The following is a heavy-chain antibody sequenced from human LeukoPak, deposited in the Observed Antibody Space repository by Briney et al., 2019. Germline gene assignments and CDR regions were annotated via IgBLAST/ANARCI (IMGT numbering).Heavy chain of an antibody. Sequence: SETLSLTCAVYGGSFSGYYWSWIRQHPGKGLEWIGHIYYSGSTYNNPSLKSRVTISVDTSKNQFSLKLSSVSAADTAVYYCARESSSWRFFDYWGQGTLVTVSS. D-gene: IGHD6-13*01. J-gene: IGHJ4*02. CDR2: IYYSGST. V-gene: IGHV4-31*11. CDR1: GGSFSGYY. CDR3: ARESSSWRFFDY.